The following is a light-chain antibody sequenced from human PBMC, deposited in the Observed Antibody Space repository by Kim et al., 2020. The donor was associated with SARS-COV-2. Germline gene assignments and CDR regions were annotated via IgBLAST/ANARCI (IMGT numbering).Light chain of an antibody. J-gene: IGLJ2*01. CDR2: EAT. CDR3: CSYANNSTLV. Sequence: QSALTQPASVSGSPGQSITISCTGTTSDVGSYNLVSWYQQHSGKAPKLMIYEATKRPSGVSNRFSASKSGNTASLTISGLQAEDEADYFCCSYANNSTLVFGGGTQLTVL. V-gene: IGLV2-23*01. CDR1: TSDVGSYNL.